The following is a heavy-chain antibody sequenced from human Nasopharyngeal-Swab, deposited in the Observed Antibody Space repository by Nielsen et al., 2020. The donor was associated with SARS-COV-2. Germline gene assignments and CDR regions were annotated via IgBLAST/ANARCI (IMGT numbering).Heavy chain of an antibody. V-gene: IGHV3-30*03. D-gene: IGHD3-10*01. CDR2: ISYDGSNK. J-gene: IGHJ4*02. CDR3: ARDPGLYYYGSGSYNPLDY. CDR1: GFTFSSYG. Sequence: GESLKISCAASGFTFSSYGMHWVRQAPGKGLEWVAVISYDGSNKYYADSVKGRFTISRDNSKNTLYPQMNSLRAEDTAVYYCARDPGLYYYGSGSYNPLDYWGQGTLVTVSS.